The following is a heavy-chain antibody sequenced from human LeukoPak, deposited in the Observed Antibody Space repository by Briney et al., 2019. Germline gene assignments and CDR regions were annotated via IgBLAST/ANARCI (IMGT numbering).Heavy chain of an antibody. J-gene: IGHJ4*02. V-gene: IGHV1-24*01. CDR1: GYTLTELS. CDR2: FDPEDGET. CDR3: ATGEPGIAAAGTGFDY. D-gene: IGHD6-13*01. Sequence: GASVKVSCKVSGYTLTELSMHWVRQAPGKGLEWMGGFDPEDGETIYAQKFQGRVTVTEDTSTDTAYMELSSLRSEDTAVYYCATGEPGIAAAGTGFDYWGQGTLVTVSS.